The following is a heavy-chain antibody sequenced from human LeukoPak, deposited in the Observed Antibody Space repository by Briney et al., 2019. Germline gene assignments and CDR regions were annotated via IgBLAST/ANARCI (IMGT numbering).Heavy chain of an antibody. CDR1: DYSISSGYY. Sequence: SETLSLTCAVSDYSISSGYYWGWIRQPPGKGLEWIGIIYHSGTTYYNPSLKSRVTISVDTSKNQFSLKLSSVTAADTAVYYCARRYGFRFDPWGQGTLVTASS. CDR3: ARRYGFRFDP. D-gene: IGHD3-16*01. CDR2: IYHSGTT. V-gene: IGHV4-38-2*01. J-gene: IGHJ5*02.